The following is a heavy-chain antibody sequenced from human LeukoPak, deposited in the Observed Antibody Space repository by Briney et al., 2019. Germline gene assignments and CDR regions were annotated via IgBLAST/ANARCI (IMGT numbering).Heavy chain of an antibody. Sequence: GGSLRLSCAASGFTVSSNYMSWVRQAPGKGLEWVSIIYSGGTTYYADSVKGRFTISRDNSKNTLYLQMSSLRAEDTAVYHCARRRYNWNAIDYWGQGTLVTVSS. CDR2: IYSGGTT. J-gene: IGHJ4*02. CDR3: ARRRYNWNAIDY. CDR1: GFTVSSNY. V-gene: IGHV3-53*01. D-gene: IGHD1-20*01.